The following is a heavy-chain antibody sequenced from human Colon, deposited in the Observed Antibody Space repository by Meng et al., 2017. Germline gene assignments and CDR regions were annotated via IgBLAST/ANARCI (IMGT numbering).Heavy chain of an antibody. CDR3: ARSVRLGVAGKSGAY. Sequence: GQLQQWGAGLLKPSGTLSLTCAVYGGSFSGYSWSWIRQPPGKGLEWIGEINHTGNTSYNPSLKSRLTISVDTSKNQFSLNLSSVTAADTALYYCARSVRLGVAGKSGAYWGQGTLVTVSS. V-gene: IGHV4-34*01. D-gene: IGHD6-19*01. J-gene: IGHJ4*02. CDR1: GGSFSGYS. CDR2: INHTGNT.